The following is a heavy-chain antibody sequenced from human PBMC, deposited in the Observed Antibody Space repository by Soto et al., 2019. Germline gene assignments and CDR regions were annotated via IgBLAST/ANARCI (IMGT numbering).Heavy chain of an antibody. CDR1: GGSINNGGYS. CDR3: ARTSYDILTGRLDAFDI. CDR2: ISHGGNT. J-gene: IGHJ3*02. D-gene: IGHD3-9*01. Sequence: QLQLQESGSRLVRPSQTLPLTCAVSGGSINNGGYSWSWLRQPPGKGLEWIGYISHGGNTYYNPSLRSRVIMSIDKSKNHFSLGLKSVTAADTATYYCARTSYDILTGRLDAFDIWGQGTMVTGSS. V-gene: IGHV4-30-2*01.